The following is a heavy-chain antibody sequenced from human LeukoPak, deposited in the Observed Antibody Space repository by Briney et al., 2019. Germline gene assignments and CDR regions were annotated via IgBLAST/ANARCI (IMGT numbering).Heavy chain of an antibody. V-gene: IGHV3-21*01. CDR3: ARDLFGGVGAHS. CDR1: GFTFSSYS. CDR2: ISSSSSYI. J-gene: IGHJ4*02. D-gene: IGHD1-26*01. Sequence: GGSLRLSCAASGFTFSSYSMNWVRQAPGKGLEWVSSISSSSSYIYYADSVKGRFTISRDNAKNSLYLQMNSLRAEDTAVYYCARDLFGGVGAHSWGQGTLVTVSS.